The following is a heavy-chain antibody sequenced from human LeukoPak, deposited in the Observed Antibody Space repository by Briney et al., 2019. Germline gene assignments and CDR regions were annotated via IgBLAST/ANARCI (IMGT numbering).Heavy chain of an antibody. Sequence: GGSLRLSCAAPGFTFSDYEMYWVRHAPGKGLVWVSRIISDGRNTDYADSVKGRFTISRDNAKNTLYLQMNSLRAEDTAVYYCARGNYGFDYWGQGTLVTVSS. D-gene: IGHD1-7*01. J-gene: IGHJ4*02. CDR2: IISDGRNT. CDR1: GFTFSDYE. V-gene: IGHV3-74*01. CDR3: ARGNYGFDY.